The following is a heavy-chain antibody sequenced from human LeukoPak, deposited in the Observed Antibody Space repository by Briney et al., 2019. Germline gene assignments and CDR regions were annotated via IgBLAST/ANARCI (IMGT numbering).Heavy chain of an antibody. CDR1: GFTFDDYA. V-gene: IGHV3-23*01. D-gene: IGHD4-17*01. CDR3: AKAYGAYYFEY. J-gene: IGHJ4*02. CDR2: ISASGGST. Sequence: GRSLRLSCAASGFTFDDYAMHWVRQAPGKGLEWVSGISASGGSTDYADSVKGRFTISRDNSKNTLYLQMNSLRAEDTAVYYCAKAYGAYYFEYWGQGTLVTVSS.